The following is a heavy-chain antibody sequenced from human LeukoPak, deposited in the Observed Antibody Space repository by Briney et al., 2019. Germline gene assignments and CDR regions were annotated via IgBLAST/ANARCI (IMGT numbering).Heavy chain of an antibody. V-gene: IGHV4-59*01. J-gene: IGHJ6*03. CDR2: IYYSGST. CDR1: GGSISSYY. CDR3: ARVQSSSWYNYYYMDV. D-gene: IGHD6-13*01. Sequence: PSETLSLTCTVSGGSISSYYWSWIRQPPGKGLEWMGYIYYSGSTNYNPSLKSRVTISVDTSKNQFSLKLSSVTAADTAVYYCARVQSSSWYNYYYMDVWGKGTTVTISS.